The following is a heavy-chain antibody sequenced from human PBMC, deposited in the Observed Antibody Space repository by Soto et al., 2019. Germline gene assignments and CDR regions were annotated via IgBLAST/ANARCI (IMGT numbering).Heavy chain of an antibody. CDR3: ASRQFGGVPYYYYGMDV. D-gene: IGHD3-16*01. CDR2: IYYSGST. CDR1: GGSVSSGSYY. J-gene: IGHJ6*02. Sequence: PSETLSLTCTVSGGSVSSGSYYWSWIRQPPGKGLEWIGYIYYSGSTNYNPSLKSRVTISVDTSKNQFSLKLSSVTAADTAVYYCASRQFGGVPYYYYGMDVWGQGTTVTVSS. V-gene: IGHV4-61*01.